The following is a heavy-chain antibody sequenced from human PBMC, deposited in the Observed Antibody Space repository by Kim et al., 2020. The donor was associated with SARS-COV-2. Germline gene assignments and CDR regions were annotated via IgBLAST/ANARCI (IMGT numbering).Heavy chain of an antibody. CDR1: GFTFSNAW. CDR2: IKSKTDGGTT. V-gene: IGHV3-15*01. J-gene: IGHJ4*02. Sequence: GGSLRLSCAASGFTFSNAWMSWVRQAPGKGLEWVGRIKSKTDGGTTDYAAPVKGRFTISRDDSKNTLYLQMNSLKTEDTAVYYCTTGITMVRGVIITYYWGQGTLVTVSS. D-gene: IGHD3-10*01. CDR3: TTGITMVRGVIITYY.